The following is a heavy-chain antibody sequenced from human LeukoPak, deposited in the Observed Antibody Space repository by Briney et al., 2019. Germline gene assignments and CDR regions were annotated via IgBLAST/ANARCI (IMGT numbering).Heavy chain of an antibody. CDR2: ISYSGHY. V-gene: IGHV4-31*03. CDR1: GGSISSGSYY. J-gene: IGHJ2*01. CDR3: ARAILTPSGYVWYFDL. D-gene: IGHD3-3*01. Sequence: PSQTLSLTCTVSGGSISSGSYYWTWIRQHPGKGLEWIGYISYSGHYYYNPSLRSRVRMSVDTSKNQFSLNLSSVTAADAALYHCARAILTPSGYVWYFDLWGRGTLVTVSS.